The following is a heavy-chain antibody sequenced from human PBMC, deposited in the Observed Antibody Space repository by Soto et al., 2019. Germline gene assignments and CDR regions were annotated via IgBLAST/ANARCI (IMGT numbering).Heavy chain of an antibody. V-gene: IGHV3-48*02. CDR3: ARDADCSSTSCYREAWFDP. Sequence: EVQLVESGGGLVQPGGSLRLSCAASGFTFSSYSMNWVRQAPGKGLEWVSYISSSSSTIYYADSVKGRFTISRDNAKNSLYLQMSSLRDEDTAVYYCARDADCSSTSCYREAWFDPWGQGTLVTVSS. CDR1: GFTFSSYS. J-gene: IGHJ5*02. D-gene: IGHD2-2*01. CDR2: ISSSSSTI.